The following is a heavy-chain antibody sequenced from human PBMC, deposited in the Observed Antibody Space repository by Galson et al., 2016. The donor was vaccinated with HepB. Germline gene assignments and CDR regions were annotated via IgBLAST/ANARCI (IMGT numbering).Heavy chain of an antibody. CDR1: GFTFSKAW. Sequence: SLRLSCAASGFTFSKAWMSWVRQAPGKGLEWVGRIKSKTDGGTTDYAAPVKGRFTISRDDSKNTLYLQMNSLKTEDSAVYYCTTVLGSYHDSSGYYYGDDSWGQGTLVTVSS. V-gene: IGHV3-15*01. CDR2: IKSKTDGGTT. CDR3: TTVLGSYHDSSGYYYGDDS. D-gene: IGHD3-22*01. J-gene: IGHJ4*02.